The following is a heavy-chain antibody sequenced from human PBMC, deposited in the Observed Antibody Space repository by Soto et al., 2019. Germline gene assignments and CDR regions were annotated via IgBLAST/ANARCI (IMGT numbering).Heavy chain of an antibody. V-gene: IGHV1-18*01. CDR3: ARKYCSSTSCYWDSDAFDI. D-gene: IGHD2-2*01. CDR2: ISAYNGNT. CDR1: GYTFTSYG. Sequence: ASVKVSCKASGYTFTSYGISWVRQAPGQGLEWMGWISAYNGNTNYAQKLQGRVTMTTDTSTSTAYMELSSLRSEDTAVYYCARKYCSSTSCYWDSDAFDIWGQGTMVTVSS. J-gene: IGHJ3*02.